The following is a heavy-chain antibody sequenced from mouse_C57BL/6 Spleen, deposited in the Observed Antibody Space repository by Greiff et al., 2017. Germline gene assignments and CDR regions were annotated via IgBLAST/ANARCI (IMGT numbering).Heavy chain of an antibody. J-gene: IGHJ3*01. CDR2: IWRGGST. Sequence: QVQLKESGPGLVQPSQSLSITCTVSGFSLTSYGVHWVRQSPGKGLEWLGVIWRGGSTDYNAAFMSRLSITKDNSKSQVFFKMNSLQADDTAIYYCAKNSGVYYGNSPFAYWGQGTLVTVSA. D-gene: IGHD2-1*01. V-gene: IGHV2-5*01. CDR3: AKNSGVYYGNSPFAY. CDR1: GFSLTSYG.